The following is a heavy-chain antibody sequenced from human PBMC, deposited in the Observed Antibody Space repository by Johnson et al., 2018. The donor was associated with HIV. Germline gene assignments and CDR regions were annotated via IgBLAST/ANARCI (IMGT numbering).Heavy chain of an antibody. J-gene: IGHJ3*01. CDR1: GFTFDDYG. CDR2: INWNGGST. Sequence: VQLVESGGGVVRPGGSLRLSCAASGFTFDDYGMSWVRQAPGKGLEWVAGINWNGGSTAYADSVRGRFTISRANSRNTLYHQMNSLRAEDTAMYCCARDGESQQLPLVDAFDVWGQGTMVTVSS. CDR3: ARDGESQQLPLVDAFDV. D-gene: IGHD6-13*01. V-gene: IGHV3-20*04.